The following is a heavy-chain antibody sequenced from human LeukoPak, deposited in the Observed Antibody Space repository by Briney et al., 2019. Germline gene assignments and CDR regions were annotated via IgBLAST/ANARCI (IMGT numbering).Heavy chain of an antibody. Sequence: PGGSLRLSCAASGFTFSSYAMSWVRQAPGKGLEWVAVIWYDGSNKYYADSVKGRFTISRDNSKNTLYLQMNSLRAEDTAVYYCAVAGTMKVYFQHWGQGTLVTVSS. CDR2: IWYDGSNK. V-gene: IGHV3-33*08. J-gene: IGHJ1*01. CDR3: AVAGTMKVYFQH. D-gene: IGHD6-19*01. CDR1: GFTFSSYA.